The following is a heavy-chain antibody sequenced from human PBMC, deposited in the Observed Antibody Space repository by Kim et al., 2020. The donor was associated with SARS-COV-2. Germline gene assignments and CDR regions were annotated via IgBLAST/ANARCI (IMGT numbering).Heavy chain of an antibody. CDR3: ATGNTGGPTNY. CDR1: GFTFSDYG. V-gene: IGHV3-48*04. CDR2: INSGSNNI. D-gene: IGHD1-26*01. Sequence: GGSLRLSCAASGFTFSDYGMSWVRQAPGKGLEWISYINSGSNNIKYADFVRGRFTISRDNAKNSLYLQVNSLTVEDTAVYFCATGNTGGPTNYWGQGTL. J-gene: IGHJ4*02.